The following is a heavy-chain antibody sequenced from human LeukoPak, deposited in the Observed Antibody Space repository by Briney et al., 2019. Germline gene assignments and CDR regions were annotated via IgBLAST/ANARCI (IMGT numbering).Heavy chain of an antibody. CDR1: GFTFDDYA. J-gene: IGHJ4*02. CDR3: AKDIGGNDY. V-gene: IGHV3-9*01. Sequence: GRSLRLSCAASGFTFDDYAMHWVRQAPGKGLEWVSGISWNSGSIGYADSVKDRFTISRDNAKNSLYLQMNSLRAEDTALYYCAKDIGGNDYWGQGTLVTVSS. D-gene: IGHD4-23*01. CDR2: ISWNSGSI.